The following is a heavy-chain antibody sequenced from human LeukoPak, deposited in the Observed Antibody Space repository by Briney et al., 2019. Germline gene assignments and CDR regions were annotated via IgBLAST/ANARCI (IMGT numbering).Heavy chain of an antibody. V-gene: IGHV1-2*02. J-gene: IGHJ5*02. CDR1: GYTFTGYY. CDR3: ARDESCSSTSCFEPDNWFDP. CDR2: INPNSGGT. Sequence: ASVKVSCKASGYTFTGYYMHWVRQAPGQGLEWMGWINPNSGGTNYAQKFQGRVTMTRDTSISTAYMELSRLRSDDTAVYYCARDESCSSTSCFEPDNWFDPWGQGTLVTVSS. D-gene: IGHD2-2*01.